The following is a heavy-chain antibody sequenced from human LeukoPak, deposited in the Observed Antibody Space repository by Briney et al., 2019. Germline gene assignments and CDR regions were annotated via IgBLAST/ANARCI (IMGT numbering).Heavy chain of an antibody. V-gene: IGHV3-7*03. Sequence: PGGSLRLSCAVSGFTFSSYWMHWVRQAPGKGLEWVANIKTDGSEKYYVDSVKGRFTISRDNAKNSLYLQMNSLRAEDTAVYYCARDYTGYFPWGQGTLVIVSS. D-gene: IGHD3-9*01. CDR1: GFTFSSYW. CDR2: IKTDGSEK. J-gene: IGHJ5*02. CDR3: ARDYTGYFP.